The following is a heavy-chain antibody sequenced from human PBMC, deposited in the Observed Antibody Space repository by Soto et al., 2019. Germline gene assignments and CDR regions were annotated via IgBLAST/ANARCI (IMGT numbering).Heavy chain of an antibody. CDR1: GGSVSHVY. Sequence: TSETLCLTCNVSGGSVSHVYGSWIRQPPGKGLEWIGFMYFGGSFNYNPSLTSRATISVETSKNQFSMKLTSVTASDTAVYYCARSYYDSTGFAVDPWGQGTLVTVSS. J-gene: IGHJ5*02. CDR3: ARSYYDSTGFAVDP. D-gene: IGHD3-22*01. V-gene: IGHV4-59*02. CDR2: MYFGGSF.